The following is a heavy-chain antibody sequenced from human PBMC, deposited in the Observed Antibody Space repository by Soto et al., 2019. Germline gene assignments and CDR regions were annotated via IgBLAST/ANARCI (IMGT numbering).Heavy chain of an antibody. D-gene: IGHD6-13*01. CDR2: IYHSGST. CDR3: ARAGYSSGWYFDAFDI. CDR1: GGSISSSNW. V-gene: IGHV4-4*02. Sequence: QVQLQESGPGLVKPSGTLSLTCAVSGGSISSSNWWSWVRQPPGKGLEWIGEIYHSGSTNYNPSLQNRVTISVDKSQNQFPLKLSSVTAADTAVYYCARAGYSSGWYFDAFDIWGQVTMVTVAA. J-gene: IGHJ3*02.